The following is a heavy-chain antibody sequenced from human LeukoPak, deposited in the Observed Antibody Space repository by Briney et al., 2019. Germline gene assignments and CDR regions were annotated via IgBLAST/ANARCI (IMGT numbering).Heavy chain of an antibody. Sequence: GGSLRLSCAASGFTFSSYAMHWVRQAPGKGLEWVAVISYDGSNKYYADSVKGRFTVSRDNSKNTLFLQMNSLRAEDTAVYYCAKDGGLWVSAHWGDSWGRGTLVTVSS. CDR3: AKDGGLWVSAHWGDS. CDR1: GFTFSSYA. D-gene: IGHD7-27*01. CDR2: ISYDGSNK. V-gene: IGHV3-30-3*01. J-gene: IGHJ4*02.